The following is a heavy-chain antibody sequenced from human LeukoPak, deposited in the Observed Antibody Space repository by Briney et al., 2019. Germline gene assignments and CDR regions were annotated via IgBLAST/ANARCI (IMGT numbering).Heavy chain of an antibody. CDR2: INHSGST. CDR1: GGSFSGYY. D-gene: IGHD4-17*01. J-gene: IGHJ6*03. CDR3: ARGLVTTSFYYYYYMDV. Sequence: SETLSLTCGVSGGSFSGYYWNWIRQPPGKGLEWIGEINHSGSTNYNPSLKSRVTISVDTSKNQFSLKLSSVTAADTAVYYCARGLVTTSFYYYYYMDVWGKGTTVTVSS. V-gene: IGHV4-34*01.